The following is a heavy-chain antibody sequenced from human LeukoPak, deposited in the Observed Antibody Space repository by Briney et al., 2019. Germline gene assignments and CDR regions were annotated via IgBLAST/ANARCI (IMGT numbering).Heavy chain of an antibody. CDR2: IHYSGSA. D-gene: IGHD1-14*01. J-gene: IGHJ4*02. Sequence: PSETLSLTCSVPGGSISTYYWTWIRQPPGKGLEWIGYIHYSGSANYNPSLKSRVTISVDTSKNQFSLQLTSVTAADTAMYYCATYGAVPARNPFHYWGQGTLVTVSS. CDR1: GGSISTYY. V-gene: IGHV4-59*01. CDR3: ATYGAVPARNPFHY.